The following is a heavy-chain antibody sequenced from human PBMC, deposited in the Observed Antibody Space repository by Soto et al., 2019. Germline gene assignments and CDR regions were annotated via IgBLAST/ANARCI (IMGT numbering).Heavy chain of an antibody. Sequence: ASVEVSCKASGYTFTSYDINWVRQATGQGLEWMGWMNPNSGNTGYAQKFQGRVTMTRNTSISTAYMELNSLRVEDTAVYYCGAGRYFSDYWGQGTPVTVSS. D-gene: IGHD6-13*01. CDR3: GAGRYFSDY. CDR2: MNPNSGNT. CDR1: GYTFTSYD. V-gene: IGHV1-8*01. J-gene: IGHJ4*02.